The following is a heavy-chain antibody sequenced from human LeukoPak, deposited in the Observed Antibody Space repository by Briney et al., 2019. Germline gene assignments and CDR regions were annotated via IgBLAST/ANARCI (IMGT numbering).Heavy chain of an antibody. V-gene: IGHV3-21*06. CDR1: EVTFSTYT. D-gene: IGHD5-18*01. Sequence: GGSLRLSCAASEVTFSTYTMTWVRQAPGKGLEWVSSISGSGNYIYYADSLKGRFTISRDNANNLLFLQMSSLRAEDTAVYYCARDQTWIQLWSAYYYYYMDVWGKGTAVTVSS. CDR3: ARDQTWIQLWSAYYYYYMDV. J-gene: IGHJ6*03. CDR2: ISGSGNYI.